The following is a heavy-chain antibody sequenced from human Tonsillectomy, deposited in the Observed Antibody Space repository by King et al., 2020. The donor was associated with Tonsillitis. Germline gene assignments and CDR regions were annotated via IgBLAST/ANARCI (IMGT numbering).Heavy chain of an antibody. Sequence: VQLVESGGGLVQPGGSLRLSCEASGFTFSTYAMSWVRQAPGKGPEWGAAISGRDTRTFYAESVKGRFTISRDDSKNTVSLQMSSLRAEDTAVYYCAKESPYSGNYRFYYFDYWGQGTLVTVSS. CDR1: GFTFSTYA. J-gene: IGHJ4*02. V-gene: IGHV3-23*04. CDR2: ISGRDTRT. D-gene: IGHD1-26*01. CDR3: AKESPYSGNYRFYYFDY.